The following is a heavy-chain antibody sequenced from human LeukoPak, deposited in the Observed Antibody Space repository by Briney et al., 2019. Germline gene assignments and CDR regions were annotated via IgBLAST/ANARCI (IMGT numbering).Heavy chain of an antibody. CDR3: ATDRFSGNSQVPFDV. CDR1: GYTVTELS. CDR2: FDPEHGTT. J-gene: IGHJ3*01. V-gene: IGHV1-24*01. D-gene: IGHD1-26*01. Sequence: ASVKVSCKVSGYTVTELSIHWVRQAHVKGLGWMGGFDPEHGTTVYAQKFQGRVTMTEDTSTDTAYMELSSLRSDDTAVYYCATDRFSGNSQVPFDVWGQGTLVTVSS.